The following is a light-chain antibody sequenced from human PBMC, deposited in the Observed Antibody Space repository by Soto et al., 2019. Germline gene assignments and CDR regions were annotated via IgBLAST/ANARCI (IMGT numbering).Light chain of an antibody. V-gene: IGKV3-20*01. CDR1: HSVSSSY. CDR3: QQYGSSPLT. Sequence: EILLPQSPGTLSLSPGETATLSCRASHSVSSSYLAWYQQKPGQAPRLLIYGASSRASGIPDRFSGSGSGTDFTLTISRLEPEDFAVYYCQQYGSSPLTFGGGTKVDIK. J-gene: IGKJ4*01. CDR2: GAS.